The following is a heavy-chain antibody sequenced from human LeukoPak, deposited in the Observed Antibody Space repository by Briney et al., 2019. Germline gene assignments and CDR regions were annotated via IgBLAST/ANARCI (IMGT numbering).Heavy chain of an antibody. CDR1: GFTFSSNT. CDR3: ARGTRDCTNGVCFAFDI. J-gene: IGHJ3*02. D-gene: IGHD2-8*01. V-gene: IGHV3-21*01. Sequence: GGSLRLSCTASGFTFSSNTMNWVRQAPGKGLEWVASISCSSSYIYHADSVKGRFTISRDNAKKSLYLQMNSLRAEDTAVYYCARGTRDCTNGVCFAFDIWGQGTMVTVSS. CDR2: ISCSSSYI.